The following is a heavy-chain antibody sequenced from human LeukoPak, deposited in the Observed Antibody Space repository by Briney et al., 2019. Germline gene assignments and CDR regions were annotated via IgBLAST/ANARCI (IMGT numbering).Heavy chain of an antibody. J-gene: IGHJ4*02. CDR2: ISYDGSNK. Sequence: GGSLRLSCAASGFTFSSYGMHWVRQAPGKGLEWVAVISYDGSNKYYADSVKGRFTISRDNSKNTLYLQMNSLRAGDTAVYYCAKGRDWQWLYYFDYWGQGTLVTVSS. V-gene: IGHV3-30*18. CDR1: GFTFSSYG. CDR3: AKGRDWQWLYYFDY. D-gene: IGHD6-19*01.